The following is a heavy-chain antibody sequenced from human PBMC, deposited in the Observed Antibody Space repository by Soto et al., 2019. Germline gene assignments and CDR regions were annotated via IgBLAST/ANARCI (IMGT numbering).Heavy chain of an antibody. V-gene: IGHV3-30-3*01. CDR1: GFTFSSYA. CDR3: ARGDDSPKYYYYYYGMDV. D-gene: IGHD2-21*02. Sequence: GGSLRLSCAASGFTFSSYAMHWVRQAPGKGLEWVAVISYDGSNKYYADSVKGRLTISRDNSKNTLYLQMNSLRAEDTAVYYCARGDDSPKYYYYYYGMDVWGQGTTVTVSS. CDR2: ISYDGSNK. J-gene: IGHJ6*02.